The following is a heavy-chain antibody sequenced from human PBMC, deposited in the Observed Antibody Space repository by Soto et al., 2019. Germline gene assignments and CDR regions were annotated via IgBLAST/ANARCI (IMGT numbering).Heavy chain of an antibody. Sequence: GSLRGSCPASGFICNNYAINWVRQVPGKGLEWVSGISGRGGNTFYADSMKGRFTISRDNSKNTVYLQMTNLRVEDTAIYYCAKPSHSGAYAASFDSWGQGTLVTVPQ. J-gene: IGHJ4*02. CDR3: AKPSHSGAYAASFDS. CDR1: GFICNNYA. CDR2: ISGRGGNT. V-gene: IGHV3-23*01. D-gene: IGHD5-12*01.